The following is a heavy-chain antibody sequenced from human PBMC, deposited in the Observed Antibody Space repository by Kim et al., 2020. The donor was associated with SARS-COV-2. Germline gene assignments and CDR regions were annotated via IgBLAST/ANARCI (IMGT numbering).Heavy chain of an antibody. CDR1: GDSVSSNSAS. CDR3: ARSGVAVTGGGFGY. V-gene: IGHV6-1*01. J-gene: IGHJ4*02. Sequence: SQTLSLTCVISGDSVSSNSASWHWIRQSPSRGLEWLGRTYYRSKWNYEFAVSLKSRITINPDTSKNQFSLQLNSVSPEDTAVYYSARSGVAVTGGGFGYWGQGTLVTVSS. D-gene: IGHD6-19*01. CDR2: TYYRSKWNY.